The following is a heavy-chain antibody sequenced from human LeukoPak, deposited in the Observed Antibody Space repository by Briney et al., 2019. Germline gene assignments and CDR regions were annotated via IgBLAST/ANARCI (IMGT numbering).Heavy chain of an antibody. CDR1: GESFSEYY. CDR3: AFEGPVSGYAFDA. J-gene: IGHJ5*02. Sequence: PSETLSLTCAVYGESFSEYYWSWIRQPPGKGLEWIGQINHSGGTNYHPSLKTRVTISLDTSKNQVSLKLKSVTAADTAVYYCAFEGPVSGYAFDAWGQGALVAVSS. D-gene: IGHD5-12*01. V-gene: IGHV4-34*01. CDR2: INHSGGT.